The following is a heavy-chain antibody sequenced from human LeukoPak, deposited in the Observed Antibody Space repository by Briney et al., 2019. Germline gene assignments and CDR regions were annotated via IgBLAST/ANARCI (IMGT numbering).Heavy chain of an antibody. CDR2: INHSGST. Sequence: PSETLSLTCAVYGGSFSGYYWSWIRQPPGKGLEWIGEINHSGSTNYNPSLKSRVTISVDTSKNQFSLKLSSVTAADTAVYYCAGGVLRYFDWFSTSSSDYWGQGALVTVSS. CDR1: GGSFSGYY. D-gene: IGHD3-9*01. CDR3: AGGVLRYFDWFSTSSSDY. V-gene: IGHV4-34*01. J-gene: IGHJ4*02.